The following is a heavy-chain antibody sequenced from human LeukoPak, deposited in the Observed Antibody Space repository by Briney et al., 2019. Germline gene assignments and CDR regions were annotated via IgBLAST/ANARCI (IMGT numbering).Heavy chain of an antibody. V-gene: IGHV1-2*02. CDR1: GYTFTGYY. J-gene: IGHJ3*02. CDR2: INPNSGGT. CDR3: AREGSSGWEDRDAFDI. D-gene: IGHD6-19*01. Sequence: ASVKVSCKASGYTFTGYYMHWVRQAPGQGLEWMGWINPNSGGTNYAQKFQGGVTMTRDTSISTAYMELSRLRSDDTAVYYCAREGSSGWEDRDAFDIWGQGTMVTVSS.